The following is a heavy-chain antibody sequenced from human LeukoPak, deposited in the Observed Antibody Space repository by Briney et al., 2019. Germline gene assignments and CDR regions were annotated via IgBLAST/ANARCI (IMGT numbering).Heavy chain of an antibody. J-gene: IGHJ4*02. V-gene: IGHV3-33*01. CDR3: ARDGRLVSLDY. CDR2: IWYDGSNK. CDR1: GFTFSSYG. D-gene: IGHD6-19*01. Sequence: GVSLRLSCAASGFTFSSYGMHWVRQAPGKGLEWVAVIWYDGSNKYYADSVKGRFTISRDNSKNTLYLQMNSLRAEDTAVYYCARDGRLVSLDYWGQGTLVTVSS.